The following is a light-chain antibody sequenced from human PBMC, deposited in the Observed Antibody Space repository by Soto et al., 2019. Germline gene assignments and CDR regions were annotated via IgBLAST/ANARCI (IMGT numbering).Light chain of an antibody. J-gene: IGKJ2*01. CDR2: AAS. CDR3: QQSYSSPYT. CDR1: QSISVY. V-gene: IGKV1-39*01. Sequence: DIQMTQSPSSLSPSVGDSVTISCRASQSISVYLNWYQQRPGKAPKVLISAASTLESGFPSRFSGSGSGTDFTLTISSLQPEDFATYYGQQSYSSPYTFGQGTKMEI.